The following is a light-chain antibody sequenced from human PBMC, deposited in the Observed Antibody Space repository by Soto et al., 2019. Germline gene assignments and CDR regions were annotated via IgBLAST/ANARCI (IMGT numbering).Light chain of an antibody. CDR3: QQYHNLPLT. J-gene: IGKJ4*01. Sequence: DIQMTQSPSSLSASLGDRVTITCQASQDIVNFLNWYQHKPGNAPKLLIYDASNLETGVHSRFSGSGSGTDFTFTISSLQPEDIATYYCQQYHNLPLTFGGGTKVEIK. V-gene: IGKV1-33*01. CDR2: DAS. CDR1: QDIVNF.